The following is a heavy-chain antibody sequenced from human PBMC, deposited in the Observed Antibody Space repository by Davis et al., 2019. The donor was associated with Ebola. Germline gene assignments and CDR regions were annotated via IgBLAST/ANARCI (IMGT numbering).Heavy chain of an antibody. CDR3: ARRRSSPSFWYFDL. D-gene: IGHD6-6*01. CDR1: GYNFPGFW. J-gene: IGHJ2*01. Sequence: PGGSLRLSCKGSGYNFPGFWIGWVRQVPGKGLDWVGIIYPADSDTRYSPSFQGQVTISADKSISTAYLQWSSLKASDTAMYYCARRRSSPSFWYFDLWGRGTLVTVSS. CDR2: IYPADSDT. V-gene: IGHV5-51*01.